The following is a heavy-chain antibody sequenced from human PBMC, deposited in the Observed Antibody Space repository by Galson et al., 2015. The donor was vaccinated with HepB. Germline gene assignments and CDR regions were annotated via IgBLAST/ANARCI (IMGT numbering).Heavy chain of an antibody. Sequence: QSGAEVKKPGESLKISCKGSGYSFTSYWIGWVRQMPGKGLEWIGEINHSGSTNYNPSLKSRVTISVDTSKNQFSLKLSSVTAADTAVYYCATRGYSGYDPFDPWGQGTLVTVSS. CDR2: INHSGST. CDR3: ATRGYSGYDPFDP. V-gene: IGHV4-34*08. J-gene: IGHJ5*02. CDR1: GYSFTSYW. D-gene: IGHD5-12*01.